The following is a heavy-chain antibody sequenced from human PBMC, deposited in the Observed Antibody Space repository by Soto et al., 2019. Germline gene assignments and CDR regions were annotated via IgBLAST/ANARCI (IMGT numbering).Heavy chain of an antibody. D-gene: IGHD6-19*01. CDR1: GGSFSGYY. J-gene: IGHJ4*02. CDR3: ARGYEYSSGWYFDY. V-gene: IGHV4-34*01. CDR2: INHSGST. Sequence: SETLSLTCAVYGGSFSGYYWSWIRQPPGKGLEWIGEINHSGSTNYNPSLKSRVTISVDTSKNQFSLKLSSVTAADTAVYYCARGYEYSSGWYFDYWGQGTLVTVSS.